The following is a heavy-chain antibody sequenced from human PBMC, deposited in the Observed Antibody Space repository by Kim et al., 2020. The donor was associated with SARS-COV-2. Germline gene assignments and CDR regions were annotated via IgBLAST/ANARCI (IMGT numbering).Heavy chain of an antibody. CDR3: ARDGGDFWPGDAFDI. CDR2: INAGNGNT. Sequence: ASVKVSCKASGYTFTSYAMHWVRQAPGQRLEWMGWINAGNGNTKYSQKFQGRVTITRDTSASTAYMELSNLRSEDTAVYYCARDGGDFWPGDAFDIWGQGTMVTVSS. CDR1: GYTFTSYA. D-gene: IGHD3-3*01. V-gene: IGHV1-3*01. J-gene: IGHJ3*02.